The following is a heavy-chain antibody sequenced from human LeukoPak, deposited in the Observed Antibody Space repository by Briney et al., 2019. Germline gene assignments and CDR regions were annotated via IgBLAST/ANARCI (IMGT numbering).Heavy chain of an antibody. Sequence: PGGSLRLSCAASGFIFSNYAMNWVRQAPGKGLEWVSAILSGGETTSYADSVRGRFTISRDNSKNTLYLQMNSLRAEDTAVYYCARGHGSGSYYLSAFDIWGQGTMVTVSS. CDR3: ARGHGSGSYYLSAFDI. V-gene: IGHV3-23*01. D-gene: IGHD1-26*01. J-gene: IGHJ3*02. CDR1: GFIFSNYA. CDR2: ILSGGETT.